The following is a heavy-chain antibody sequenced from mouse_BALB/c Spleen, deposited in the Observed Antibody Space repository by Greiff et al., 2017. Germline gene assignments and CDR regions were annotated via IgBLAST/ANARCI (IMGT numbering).Heavy chain of an antibody. V-gene: IGHV1-5*01. CDR2: IYPGNSDT. CDR1: GYTFTSYW. CDR3: TRSDRYDDYWYFDV. D-gene: IGHD2-14*01. J-gene: IGHJ1*01. Sequence: EVKLQQSGTVLARPGASVKMSCKASGYTFTSYWMHWVKQRPGQGLEWIGAIYPGNSDTSYNQKFKGKAKLTAVTSTSTAYMELSSLTNEDSAVYYCTRSDRYDDYWYFDVWGAGTTVTVSS.